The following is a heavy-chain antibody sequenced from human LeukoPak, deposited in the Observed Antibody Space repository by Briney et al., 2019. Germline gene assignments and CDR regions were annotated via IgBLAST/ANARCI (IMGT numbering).Heavy chain of an antibody. CDR1: GFTFSSYA. CDR3: ARDWTFTRFSGSHPCAFDV. D-gene: IGHD3-10*01. J-gene: IGHJ3*01. V-gene: IGHV3-30-3*01. Sequence: GGSLRLSCAASGFTFSSYAMHWVRQAPGKGLEWVAVISYDGSNNYYADSVKGRFTISRDNSKNTLYLQMNSLRAEDTAVYHCARDWTFTRFSGSHPCAFDVWGQGTMVTVSS. CDR2: ISYDGSNN.